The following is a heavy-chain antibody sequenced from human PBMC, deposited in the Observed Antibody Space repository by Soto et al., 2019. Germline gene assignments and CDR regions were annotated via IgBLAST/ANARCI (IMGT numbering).Heavy chain of an antibody. Sequence: ASVKVSCKASGYTFTSYYMHWVRQAPGQGLEWMGIINPSGGSTSYAQKFQGRVTMTRDTSTSTVYMELSSLRSEDTAVYYCARVGYYDFWSGYYYYGMDVCGQGTTVTVSS. CDR1: GYTFTSYY. D-gene: IGHD3-3*01. CDR2: INPSGGST. CDR3: ARVGYYDFWSGYYYYGMDV. V-gene: IGHV1-46*01. J-gene: IGHJ6*02.